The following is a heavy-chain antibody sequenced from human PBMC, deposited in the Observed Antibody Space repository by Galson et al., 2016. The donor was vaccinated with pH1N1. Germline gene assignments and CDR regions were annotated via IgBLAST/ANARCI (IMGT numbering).Heavy chain of an antibody. D-gene: IGHD6-25*01. CDR2: ISSSDITI. J-gene: IGHJ4*02. CDR3: ARGSSGWHSPLDF. CDR1: GFSFSDYY. Sequence: SLRLSCAASGFSFSDYYMSWTRQAPGKGLEWVSYISSSDITIYYAVSVKGRFTISRDNAKNSLYLQMNSLRAEDSAVYYCARGSSGWHSPLDFWGQGTLVTVSS. V-gene: IGHV3-11*04.